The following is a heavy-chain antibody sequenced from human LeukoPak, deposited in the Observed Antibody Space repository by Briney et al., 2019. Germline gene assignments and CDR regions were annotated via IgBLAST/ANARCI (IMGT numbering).Heavy chain of an antibody. CDR2: IWYDGSDK. CDR1: GFTFSSYV. J-gene: IGHJ4*02. Sequence: PGRSLRLSCAASGFTFSSYVMHWVRQAPGKGLEWVAVIWYDGSDKYYADSVKGRFTISRDNPKNTLYLQMNSLRAEDTAVYYCARKYCSSTSCLFDCWGQGTLVTVSS. V-gene: IGHV3-33*01. CDR3: ARKYCSSTSCLFDC. D-gene: IGHD2-2*01.